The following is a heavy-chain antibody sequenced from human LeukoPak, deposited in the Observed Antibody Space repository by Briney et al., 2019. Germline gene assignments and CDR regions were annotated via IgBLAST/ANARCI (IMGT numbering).Heavy chain of an antibody. J-gene: IGHJ4*02. CDR2: IYTSGST. V-gene: IGHV4-4*07. CDR3: ARAAAGTGIDY. CDR1: GDSIASYS. Sequence: PSETLSVTGTAPGDSIASYSWSWIRQPARKGLGWIGRIYTSGSTKPNPSLNSRVNISGDTSKTQCSLKLSSVPAAATPVYYFARAAAGTGIDYWGQGTLVTVSS. D-gene: IGHD6-19*01.